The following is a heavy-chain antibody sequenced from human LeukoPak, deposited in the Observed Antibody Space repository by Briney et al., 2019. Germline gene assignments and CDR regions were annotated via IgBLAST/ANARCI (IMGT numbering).Heavy chain of an antibody. CDR3: ARDGMGSSSWSPYYSPGYSWFDS. Sequence: PSETLSLTCTVSGGSITDHYWTWIRQSPGKGLEWIGFMYYGGNTNHNPSLRSRVTISIDTSKNQFSLKLTSVTAADTAMYYCARDGMGSSSWSPYYSPGYSWFDSWGQGTLVTVSS. V-gene: IGHV4-59*11. CDR2: MYYGGNT. D-gene: IGHD6-13*01. CDR1: GGSITDHY. J-gene: IGHJ5*01.